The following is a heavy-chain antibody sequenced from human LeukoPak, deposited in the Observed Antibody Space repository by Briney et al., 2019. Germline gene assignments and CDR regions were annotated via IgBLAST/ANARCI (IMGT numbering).Heavy chain of an antibody. Sequence: PGGSLRLSCAASGFTFSSYAMSWVRQAPGKGLEWVSSISGSGGGTYYTDSVQGRFTMSRDNSKNTLSLQMNSLRAEDTALYYCAKDKLGAGGQSDYWDQGTLVTVSS. CDR3: AKDKLGAGGQSDY. D-gene: IGHD6-13*01. V-gene: IGHV3-23*01. CDR1: GFTFSSYA. CDR2: ISGSGGGT. J-gene: IGHJ4*02.